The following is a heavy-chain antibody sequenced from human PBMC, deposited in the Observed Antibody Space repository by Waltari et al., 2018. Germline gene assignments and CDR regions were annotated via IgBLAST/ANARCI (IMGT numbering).Heavy chain of an antibody. CDR2: IIPILGIA. CDR3: ARLERLPVVAAPSRDY. CDR1: GGTFSSYT. J-gene: IGHJ4*02. Sequence: QVQLVQSGAEVKKPGSSVKVSCKASGGTFSSYTISWVRPAPGQGLEWMGRIIPILGIANYAQKFQGRVTITADKSTSTAYMELSSLRSEDTAVYYCARLERLPVVAAPSRDYWGQGTLVTVSS. D-gene: IGHD2-15*01. V-gene: IGHV1-69*02.